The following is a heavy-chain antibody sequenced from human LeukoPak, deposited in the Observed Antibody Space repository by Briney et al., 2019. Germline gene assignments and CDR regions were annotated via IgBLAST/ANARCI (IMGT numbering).Heavy chain of an antibody. Sequence: GGSLRLSCVASGINVSTNYMTWIRQAPGKGLEWVSLIYGGGAAYYAESVRGRFIISRDNSKNTLFLRMNSLRAEDTAVYYCVSSSGQQLIPYDYWGQGTHVAVSS. V-gene: IGHV3-66*02. D-gene: IGHD6-13*01. CDR2: IYGGGAA. CDR3: VSSSGQQLIPYDY. J-gene: IGHJ4*02. CDR1: GINVSTNY.